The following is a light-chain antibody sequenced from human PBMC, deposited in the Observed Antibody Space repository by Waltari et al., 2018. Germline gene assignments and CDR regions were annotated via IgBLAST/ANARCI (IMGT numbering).Light chain of an antibody. CDR3: GTWDNTLSAV. Sequence: QSVLTQPPSVSAAPGQKVSIPCSGSTSNIGNHYVPWYQQFPGEAPKVLIYGNDKRTTGIPDRFSGSKSGTSATLDITGLQTGDEAVYYCGTWDNTLSAVFGGGTKVTVL. CDR2: GND. CDR1: TSNIGNHY. J-gene: IGLJ2*01. V-gene: IGLV1-51*02.